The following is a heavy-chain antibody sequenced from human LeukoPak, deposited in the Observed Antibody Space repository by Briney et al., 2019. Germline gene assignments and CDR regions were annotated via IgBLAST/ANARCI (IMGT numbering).Heavy chain of an antibody. CDR1: GGSISSHY. Sequence: SETLSLTCTVSGGSISSHYWSWIRQSAGKGLEWIGRIYTSESTNYNPSLKSRVTMSVDTSKNQVSLKLSSVTAAGTAVYYCARDVSTWYLDYWGQGTRVTVSS. D-gene: IGHD6-13*01. CDR2: IYTSEST. J-gene: IGHJ4*02. V-gene: IGHV4-4*07. CDR3: ARDVSTWYLDY.